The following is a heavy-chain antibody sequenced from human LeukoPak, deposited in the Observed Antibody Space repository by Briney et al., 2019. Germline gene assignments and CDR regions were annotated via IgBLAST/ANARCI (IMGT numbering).Heavy chain of an antibody. Sequence: ASVKVSCKASGYTFTSYDINWVRQATGQGLEWMGWMNPNSGNTGYAQKFQGRVTMTRNTSISTAYMELSSLRSEDTAVYYCARAPSGDFWSGYYPYYYYYYMDVWGKGTTVTVFS. J-gene: IGHJ6*03. D-gene: IGHD3-3*01. V-gene: IGHV1-8*01. CDR1: GYTFTSYD. CDR3: ARAPSGDFWSGYYPYYYYYYMDV. CDR2: MNPNSGNT.